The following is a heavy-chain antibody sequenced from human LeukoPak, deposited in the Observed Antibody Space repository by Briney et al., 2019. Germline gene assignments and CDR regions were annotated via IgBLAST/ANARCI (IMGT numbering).Heavy chain of an antibody. Sequence: GGSLRLSCAASGFTFSNAWMSWVRQAPGKGLEWVSAISGSGGSTYYADSVKGRFTISRDNSKNTLYLQMNSLRAEDTAVYYCAKGIAAAGSPFDYWGQGTLVTVSS. CDR2: ISGSGGST. V-gene: IGHV3-23*01. J-gene: IGHJ4*02. CDR3: AKGIAAAGSPFDY. CDR1: GFTFSNAW. D-gene: IGHD6-13*01.